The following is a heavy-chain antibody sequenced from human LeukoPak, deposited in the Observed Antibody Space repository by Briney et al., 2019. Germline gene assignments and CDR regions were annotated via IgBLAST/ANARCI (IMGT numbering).Heavy chain of an antibody. Sequence: GGSLRLSCAASGFTFSSYGMHWVRQAPGKGLEWVAFIRYDGSNKYYADSVKGRFTISRDNSKNTLYLQMNSLRAEDTAVYYCANGIVGATGAFDIWGQGTMVTVSS. J-gene: IGHJ3*02. CDR1: GFTFSSYG. CDR3: ANGIVGATGAFDI. V-gene: IGHV3-30*02. D-gene: IGHD1-26*01. CDR2: IRYDGSNK.